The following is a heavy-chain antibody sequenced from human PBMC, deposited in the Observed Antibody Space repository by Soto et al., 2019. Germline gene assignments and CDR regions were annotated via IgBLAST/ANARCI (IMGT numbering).Heavy chain of an antibody. CDR1: GFTFSSYG. CDR2: ISYDGSNK. D-gene: IGHD3-22*01. V-gene: IGHV3-30*18. CDR3: AKDLYYYDSSGLVDY. Sequence: SGGSLRLSCAASGFTFSSYGMHWVRQAPGKGLEWVAVISYDGSNKYYADSVKGRFTISRDNSKNTLYLQMNSLRAEDTAVYYCAKDLYYYDSSGLVDYWGQGTLVTVCS. J-gene: IGHJ4*02.